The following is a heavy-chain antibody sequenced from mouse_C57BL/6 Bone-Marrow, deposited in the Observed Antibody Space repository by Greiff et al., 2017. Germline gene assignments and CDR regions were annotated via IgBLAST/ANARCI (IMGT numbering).Heavy chain of an antibody. J-gene: IGHJ4*01. Sequence: EVKLMESGPGLVKPSQSLSLTCSVTGYSITSGYYWNWIRQFPGNKLEWMGYISYDGSNNYNPSLKNRISITRDTSKKQFFLKLNSVTTEDTATYYCARVRGYDDYAMDYWVKEPQSPSPQ. CDR2: ISYDGSN. CDR3: ARVRGYDDYAMDY. D-gene: IGHD2-2*01. CDR1: GYSITSGYY. V-gene: IGHV3-6*01.